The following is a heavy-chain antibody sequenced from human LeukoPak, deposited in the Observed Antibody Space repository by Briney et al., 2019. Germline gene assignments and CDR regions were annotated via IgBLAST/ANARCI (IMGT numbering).Heavy chain of an antibody. Sequence: PGGSLRLSCAASGFTSSSYAMSWVRQAPGKGLEWVAAITGSVGTTNHADSAKGRFTISRDISKNTLYLQMNSLRAEDTAVYYCARGGYTYANSYFDYWGQGTLVTVSS. CDR1: GFTSSSYA. J-gene: IGHJ4*02. CDR3: ARGGYTYANSYFDY. CDR2: ITGSVGTT. D-gene: IGHD5-18*01. V-gene: IGHV3-23*01.